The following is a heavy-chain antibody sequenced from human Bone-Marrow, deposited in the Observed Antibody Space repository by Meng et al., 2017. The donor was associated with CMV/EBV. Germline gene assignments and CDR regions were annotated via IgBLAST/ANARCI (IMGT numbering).Heavy chain of an antibody. J-gene: IGHJ6*02. CDR3: AKDLETFPMDV. V-gene: IGHV3-30-3*01. Sequence: GESLKISCAASGFTFSSYAMHWVRQAPGKGLEWVAVISYDGSNKYYADSVKGRFTISRDNSKKTLYLQMNSLRAEDTAVYYCAKDLETFPMDVWGQGTTVTVSS. CDR2: ISYDGSNK. CDR1: GFTFSSYA.